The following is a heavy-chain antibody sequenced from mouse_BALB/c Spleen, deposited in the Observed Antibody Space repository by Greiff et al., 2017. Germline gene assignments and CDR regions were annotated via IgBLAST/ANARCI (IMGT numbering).Heavy chain of an antibody. CDR3: APITTATAY. V-gene: IGHV14-1*02. CDR2: IDPENGNT. CDR1: GFNIKDYY. Sequence: DVQLQESGAELVRPGALVKLSCKASGFNIKDYYMHWVKQRPEQGLEWIGWIDPENGNTIYDPKFQGKASITADTSSNTAYLQLSSLTSEDTAVYYCAPITTATAYWGQGTLVTVSA. D-gene: IGHD1-2*01. J-gene: IGHJ3*01.